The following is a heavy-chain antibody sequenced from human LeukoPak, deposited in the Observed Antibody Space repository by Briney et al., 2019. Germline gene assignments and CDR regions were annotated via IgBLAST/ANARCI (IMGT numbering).Heavy chain of an antibody. J-gene: IGHJ6*03. CDR3: ARGRTYYYDSSGYYYYYYYYMDV. V-gene: IGHV4-39*07. D-gene: IGHD3-22*01. Sequence: SETLSLTCTVSGGSISSSSYYWGWIRQPPGKGLEWIGSIYYSGSTYYNPSLKSRVTISVDTSKNQFSLKLSSVTAADTAVYYCARGRTYYYDSSGYYYYYYYYMDVWGKGTTVTVSS. CDR1: GGSISSSSYY. CDR2: IYYSGST.